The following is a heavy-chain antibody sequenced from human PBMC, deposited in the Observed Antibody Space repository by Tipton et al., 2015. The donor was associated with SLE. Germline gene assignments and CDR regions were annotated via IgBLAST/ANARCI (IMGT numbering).Heavy chain of an antibody. D-gene: IGHD1-14*01. CDR2: IYHSGST. V-gene: IGHV4-30-2*01. CDR1: GGSISSGGYS. J-gene: IGHJ5*02. CDR3: ARGPRIDWFDP. Sequence: TLSLTCAVSGGSISSGGYSWSWIRQPPGKGLEWIGYIYHSGSTYYNPSLKSRVTISVDRSKNQFSLKLSSVTAADTAVYYCARGPRIDWFDPWGQGTLVTVSS.